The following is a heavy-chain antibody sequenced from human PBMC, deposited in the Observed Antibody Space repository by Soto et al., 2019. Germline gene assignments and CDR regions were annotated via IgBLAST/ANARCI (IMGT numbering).Heavy chain of an antibody. CDR3: ARAGIAAAAAPDYYFDY. V-gene: IGHV3-11*05. D-gene: IGHD6-13*01. CDR1: GLTFSDYY. CDR2: ISSSSSYT. Sequence: PGGSLRLSCAASGLTFSDYYMSWIRQAPGKGLEWVSYISSSSSYTNYADSVKGRFTISRDNAKNSLYLQMNSLRAEDTAVYYCARAGIAAAAAPDYYFDYWGQGTLVTVSS. J-gene: IGHJ4*02.